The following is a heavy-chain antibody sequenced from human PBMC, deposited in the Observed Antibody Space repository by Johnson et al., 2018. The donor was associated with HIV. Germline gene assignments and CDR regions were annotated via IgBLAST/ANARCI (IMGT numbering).Heavy chain of an antibody. CDR2: ISGSGGST. CDR1: GFTFSSYA. Sequence: VQLVESGGGLVQPGGSLRLSCAASGFTFSSYAMSWVLQAPGKGLECVSAISGSGGSTYYPGSVKGRFTISRENAKNSLYLQMNSLRAGDTAVYYCARGNGLHSSGDDAFDIWGQGTMVTVSS. J-gene: IGHJ3*02. V-gene: IGHV3-23*04. D-gene: IGHD6-19*01. CDR3: ARGNGLHSSGDDAFDI.